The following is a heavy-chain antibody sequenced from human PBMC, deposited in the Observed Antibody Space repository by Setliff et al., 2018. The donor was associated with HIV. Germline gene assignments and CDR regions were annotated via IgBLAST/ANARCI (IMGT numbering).Heavy chain of an antibody. CDR3: VRSGANSSPAHARLDV. CDR1: GLTLSNSA. D-gene: IGHD6-13*01. Sequence: GGSLRLSCAASGLTLSNSAMTWVRQKPWRGLEWVSLIQSGGIIYYADSVKGRFTISRDNSNNTLSLQMDSLRVEDTAVYYCVRSGANSSPAHARLDVWGQGTTVTVSS. J-gene: IGHJ6*02. CDR2: IQSGGII. V-gene: IGHV3-23*01.